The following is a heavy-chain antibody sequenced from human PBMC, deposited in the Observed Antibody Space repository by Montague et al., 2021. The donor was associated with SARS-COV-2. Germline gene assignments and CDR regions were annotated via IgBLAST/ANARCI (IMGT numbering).Heavy chain of an antibody. CDR2: IYYSGST. J-gene: IGHJ4*02. V-gene: IGHV4-39*01. CDR1: GGSISSSSYY. CDR3: ARPKYSSSWYVDY. Sequence: SETLSLTCTVSGGSISSSSYYWGWIRQPPGKGLEWIGSIYYSGSTYYNPSLKRRVTISVDTSKNQFSLKLSSVTAADTAVYYCARPKYSSSWYVDYWGQGTLVTVSS. D-gene: IGHD6-13*01.